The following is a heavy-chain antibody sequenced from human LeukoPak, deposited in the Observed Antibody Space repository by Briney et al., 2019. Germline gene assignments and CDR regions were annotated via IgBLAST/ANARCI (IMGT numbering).Heavy chain of an antibody. CDR3: ARHWAYCSGGTCYSFDD. CDR1: GRSISSSSHY. D-gene: IGHD2-15*01. J-gene: IGHJ4*02. CDR2: IYYSGST. V-gene: IGHV4-39*01. Sequence: SETLSLTCIVSGRSISSSSHYWGWIRQPPGKGLEWIGSIYYSGSTYYSPSLKSRVTISVDTSKNQFSLKLRSVTAADTAVYHCARHWAYCSGGTCYSFDDWGQGTLVTVSS.